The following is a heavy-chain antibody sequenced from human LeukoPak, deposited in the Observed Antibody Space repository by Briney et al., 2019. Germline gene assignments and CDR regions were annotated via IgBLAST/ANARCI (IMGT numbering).Heavy chain of an antibody. J-gene: IGHJ4*02. V-gene: IGHV3-33*01. Sequence: PGGSLRLSCAASGFTFSTYGMHWVRQAPGKGLEWVAVIWYGGSYKYYADSVKGRFTISRDNSKNTLYLQMNSLRAEDTAVYYCARGTIGTFDYWGQGTLVTLSA. CDR3: ARGTIGTFDY. CDR1: GFTFSTYG. CDR2: IWYGGSYK. D-gene: IGHD1-1*01.